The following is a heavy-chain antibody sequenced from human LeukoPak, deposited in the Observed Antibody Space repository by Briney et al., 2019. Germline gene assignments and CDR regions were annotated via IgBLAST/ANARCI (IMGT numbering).Heavy chain of an antibody. CDR2: INHSGST. CDR1: GGSFSGYY. Sequence: SETLSLTCAVYGGSFSGYYWSWIRQPPGKGLEWIGEINHSGSTNYNPSLKSRVTISVDTSKNQFSLKLSSVAAADTAVYYCARVSCSSTSCYTSFYGMDVWGQGTTVTVSS. J-gene: IGHJ6*02. V-gene: IGHV4-34*01. CDR3: ARVSCSSTSCYTSFYGMDV. D-gene: IGHD2-2*02.